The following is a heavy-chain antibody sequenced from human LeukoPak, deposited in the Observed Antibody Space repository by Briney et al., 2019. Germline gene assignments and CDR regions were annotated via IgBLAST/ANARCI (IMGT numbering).Heavy chain of an antibody. D-gene: IGHD2-15*01. V-gene: IGHV6-1*01. CDR3: VRARYCSGGGCYYGLDV. Sequence: SQTLSLTCAISGDSVSSNSAAWNWIRQSPSRGLEWLGRTYYRSKWYNDYAVSVKSRITIKPDTSKNQFSLQLNSVTPEDTAVYYCVRARYCSGGGCYYGLDVWGQGTTVTVS. J-gene: IGHJ6*02. CDR2: TYYRSKWYN. CDR1: GDSVSSNSAA.